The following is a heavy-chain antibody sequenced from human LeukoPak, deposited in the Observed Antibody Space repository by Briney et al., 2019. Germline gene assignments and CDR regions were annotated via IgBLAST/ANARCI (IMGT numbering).Heavy chain of an antibody. Sequence: SETLSLTCAVSGGSFSGYYWSWIRQPPGKGLEWIGEINHSGSTNYNPSLKSRVTISVDTSKNQFSLKLSSVTAADTAVYYCARGPVVVPAAMRVRWFDPWGQGTLVIVSS. D-gene: IGHD2-2*01. CDR1: GGSFSGYY. CDR2: INHSGST. CDR3: ARGPVVVPAAMRVRWFDP. J-gene: IGHJ5*02. V-gene: IGHV4-34*01.